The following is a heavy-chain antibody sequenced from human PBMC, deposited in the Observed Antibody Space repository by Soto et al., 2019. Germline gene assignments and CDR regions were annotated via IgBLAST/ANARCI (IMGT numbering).Heavy chain of an antibody. V-gene: IGHV3-30-3*01. Sequence: PGGSLRLSCAASGFAFSSYAMHWVRQAPGKGLEWVAVISYDGSNKYYADSVKGRFTISRDNSKNTLYLQMNSLRAEDTAVYYCARDMVGATTLLFDYWGQGPLVTVSS. J-gene: IGHJ4*02. CDR2: ISYDGSNK. D-gene: IGHD1-26*01. CDR3: ARDMVGATTLLFDY. CDR1: GFAFSSYA.